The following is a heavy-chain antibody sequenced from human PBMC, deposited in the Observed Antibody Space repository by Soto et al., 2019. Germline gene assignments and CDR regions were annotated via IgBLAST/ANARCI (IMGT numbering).Heavy chain of an antibody. CDR1: GYSFTSYW. V-gene: IGHV5-51*01. Sequence: GESLKISCRGSGYSFTSYWIGWVRQMPGKGLEWMGIIYPGDSDTRYSPSFQGQVTISADKSISTAYLQWSSLKASDTAMYYCASGSDYYYYGMDVWGQGTTVTVSS. CDR3: ASGSDYYYYGMDV. J-gene: IGHJ6*02. D-gene: IGHD3-10*01. CDR2: IYPGDSDT.